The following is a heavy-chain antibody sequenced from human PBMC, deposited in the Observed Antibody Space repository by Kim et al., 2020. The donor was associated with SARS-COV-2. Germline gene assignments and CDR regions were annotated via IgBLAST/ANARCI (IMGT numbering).Heavy chain of an antibody. V-gene: IGHV3-23*01. J-gene: IGHJ5*02. CDR3: AKDEWELLGWFDP. D-gene: IGHD1-26*01. Sequence: ADSGKGRFTITRDNSKNTLDLQMNSLRAEDTAVYYCAKDEWELLGWFDPWGQGTLVTVSS.